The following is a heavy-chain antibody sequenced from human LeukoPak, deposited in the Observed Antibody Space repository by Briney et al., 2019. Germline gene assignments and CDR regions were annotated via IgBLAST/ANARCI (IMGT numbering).Heavy chain of an antibody. CDR2: IYYSGST. V-gene: IGHV4-59*01. D-gene: IGHD6-13*01. CDR1: GGSISSYY. Sequence: SETLSLTCTVSGGSISSYYWSWIRQPPGKGLEWIGYIYYSGSTNYNPSLKSRVTISVDTSKNQFSLKLSSVTAADTAVYYCAREDQLVGGYFDYWGQGTLVTVSS. J-gene: IGHJ4*02. CDR3: AREDQLVGGYFDY.